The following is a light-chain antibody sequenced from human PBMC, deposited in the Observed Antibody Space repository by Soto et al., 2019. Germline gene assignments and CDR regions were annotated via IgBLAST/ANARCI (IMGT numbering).Light chain of an antibody. J-gene: IGKJ2*01. CDR1: QSVSSSY. CDR3: QQSYT. CDR2: GAS. Sequence: EMVLTQSPGTLSLSPGERATLSCRASQSVSSSYLAWYQQKPGQAPRLLIYGASSRATGIPDRFSGSGSGTDFTLTISRLEPEDFAVYYCQQSYTFGQGTKLEIK. V-gene: IGKV3-20*01.